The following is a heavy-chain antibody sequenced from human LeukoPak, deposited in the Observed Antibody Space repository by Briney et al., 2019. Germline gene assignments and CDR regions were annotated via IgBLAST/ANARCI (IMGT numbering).Heavy chain of an antibody. CDR2: ISWNSGSI. Sequence: GGSLRLSCAASGFTFDDYAMHWVRQAPGKGLEWVSGISWNSGSIGYADSVKGRFTISRDNAKNSLYLQMNSLRAEDTALYYCAKANHYSSSWYGNFDYWGQGTLVTVSS. D-gene: IGHD6-13*01. V-gene: IGHV3-9*01. CDR1: GFTFDDYA. J-gene: IGHJ4*02. CDR3: AKANHYSSSWYGNFDY.